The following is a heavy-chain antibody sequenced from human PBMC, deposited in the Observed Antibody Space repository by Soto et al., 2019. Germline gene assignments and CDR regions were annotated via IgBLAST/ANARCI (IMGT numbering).Heavy chain of an antibody. CDR3: ARKDSSSSSDPYYYYYGMDV. V-gene: IGHV1-69*13. J-gene: IGHJ6*02. D-gene: IGHD6-6*01. Sequence: GASVKVSCKASGGTFSSYAISWVRQAPGQGLEWMGGIIPIFGTANYAQKFQGRVTITADESTSTAYMELSSLRSEDTAVYYCARKDSSSSSDPYYYYYGMDVWGQGTTVTVSS. CDR2: IIPIFGTA. CDR1: GGTFSSYA.